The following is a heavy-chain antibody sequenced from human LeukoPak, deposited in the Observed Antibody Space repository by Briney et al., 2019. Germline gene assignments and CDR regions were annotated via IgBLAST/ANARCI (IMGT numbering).Heavy chain of an antibody. J-gene: IGHJ3*02. V-gene: IGHV1-8*03. CDR2: MNPNSGNT. D-gene: IGHD3-3*01. CDR3: ARGNVLRFLEWLTHFDI. Sequence: GASVKVSCKASGYTSTSYDINWVRQATGQGLEWMGWMNPNSGNTGYAQKFQGRVTITRNTSISTAYMELSSLRSEDTAVYYCARGNVLRFLEWLTHFDIWGQGTMVTVSS. CDR1: GYTSTSYD.